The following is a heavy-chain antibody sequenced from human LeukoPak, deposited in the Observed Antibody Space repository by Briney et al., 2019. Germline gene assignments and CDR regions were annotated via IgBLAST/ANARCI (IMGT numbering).Heavy chain of an antibody. CDR1: GGSISSGGYY. CDR2: IYYSGST. D-gene: IGHD3-22*01. J-gene: IGHJ3*02. CDR3: ARYSITMIVVVTTEAFDI. V-gene: IGHV4-30-4*01. Sequence: SQTLSLTCAVSGGSISSGGYYWSWIRQPPGKGLEWIGYIYYSGSTYYNPSLKSRVTISVDTSKNQFSLKLSSVTAADTAVYYCARYSITMIVVVTTEAFDIWGQGTMVTVSS.